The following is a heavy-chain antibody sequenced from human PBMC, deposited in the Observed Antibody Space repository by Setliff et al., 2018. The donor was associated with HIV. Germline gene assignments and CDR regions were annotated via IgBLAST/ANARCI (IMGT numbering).Heavy chain of an antibody. D-gene: IGHD1-20*01. V-gene: IGHV4-4*07. Sequence: SETLSLTCTVSGGSISGYYWSWIRQPAGEGLEWIGRIYTSGSTNYNPSLKSRVTLSVDTSKNQFSLKLNSVTAADTAVYYCARDLPELTGRSFDPWGQGTLVTVSS. J-gene: IGHJ5*02. CDR2: IYTSGST. CDR1: GGSISGYY. CDR3: ARDLPELTGRSFDP.